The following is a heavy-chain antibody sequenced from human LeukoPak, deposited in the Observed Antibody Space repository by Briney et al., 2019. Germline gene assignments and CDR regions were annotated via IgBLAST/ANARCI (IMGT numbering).Heavy chain of an antibody. CDR1: GFTFSIYN. CDR2: ISSSSSYI. Sequence: PGGSLRLSCAASGFTFSIYNMNWVRQAPGKGLEWVSSISSSSSYIYYADSVKGRFTISRDNAKNSLYLQMNSLRAEDTAVYYCARDSIPGYDSSGYMVAFDLWGQGTMVTVSS. D-gene: IGHD3-22*01. CDR3: ARDSIPGYDSSGYMVAFDL. J-gene: IGHJ3*01. V-gene: IGHV3-21*01.